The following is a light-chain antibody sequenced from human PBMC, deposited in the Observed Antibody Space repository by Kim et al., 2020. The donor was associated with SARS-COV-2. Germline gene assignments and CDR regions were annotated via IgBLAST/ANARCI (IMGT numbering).Light chain of an antibody. CDR3: CSYAGSHWV. CDR2: DVS. V-gene: IGLV2-11*01. Sequence: QAVTVSITGTSSDGGSYNFVCWYQHHPGKAPKLMIYDVSKWPAGVPDRFSGSKSGNTASLTISGLQTEDEADYYCCSYAGSHWVFGGGTKLTVL. J-gene: IGLJ3*02. CDR1: SSDGGSYNF.